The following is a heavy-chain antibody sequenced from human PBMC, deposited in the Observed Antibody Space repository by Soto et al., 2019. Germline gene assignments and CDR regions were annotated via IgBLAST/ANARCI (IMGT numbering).Heavy chain of an antibody. CDR1: GYTFTSYG. V-gene: IGHV1-18*01. Sequence: ASVKVSCKASGYTFTSYGISWVRQAPGQGLEWMGWISAYNGNTNYAQKLQGRVTMTTDTSTSTAYMELRSLRSDDTAVYYCARVEQQLVASHSYGMDVWGQGTTVTVSS. D-gene: IGHD6-13*01. CDR3: ARVEQQLVASHSYGMDV. J-gene: IGHJ6*02. CDR2: ISAYNGNT.